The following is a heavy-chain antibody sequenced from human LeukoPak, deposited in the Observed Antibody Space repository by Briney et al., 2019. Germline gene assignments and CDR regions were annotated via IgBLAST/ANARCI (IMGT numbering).Heavy chain of an antibody. CDR1: GFTFSSYA. V-gene: IGHV3-30*18. Sequence: GGPLRLSFAASGFTFSSYAMHGVRQAPGKGPEGVAVISYDGSNKYYADSVKGRFTISRDNSKNTLYLQMNSLRAEDTAVYYCAKDGGSGAFDIWGQGTMVTVSS. J-gene: IGHJ3*02. CDR3: AKDGGSGAFDI. CDR2: ISYDGSNK. D-gene: IGHD3-3*01.